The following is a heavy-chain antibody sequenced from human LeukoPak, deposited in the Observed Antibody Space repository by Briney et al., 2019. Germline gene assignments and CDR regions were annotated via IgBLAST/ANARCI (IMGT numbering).Heavy chain of an antibody. V-gene: IGHV4-59*01. CDR2: ISYSGST. J-gene: IGHJ5*02. D-gene: IGHD3-9*01. CDR1: GGSFSSYY. Sequence: SETPSLTCTVSGGSFSSYYWSWIRQSPEKGLEWIGYISYSGSTNYNPSLKRRVTISVDTSRNQFSLKLTSVTAADTAVYYCARDILSGRFGFDPWGQGTLVTVSS. CDR3: ARDILSGRFGFDP.